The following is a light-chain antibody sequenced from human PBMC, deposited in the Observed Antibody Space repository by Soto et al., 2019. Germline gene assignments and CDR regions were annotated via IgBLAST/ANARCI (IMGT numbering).Light chain of an antibody. V-gene: IGLV2-14*01. J-gene: IGLJ1*01. CDR3: SSYTTSSTLV. Sequence: QSALTQPASVSGSPGQSITISCTGTSSDVGNYNSVAWYQHNPGKAPKLMIPDVSNRPSGASNRFSGSKSGNTASLTISGLRAADEGDYYCSSYTTSSTLVFGTGTKLTVL. CDR2: DVS. CDR1: SSDVGNYNS.